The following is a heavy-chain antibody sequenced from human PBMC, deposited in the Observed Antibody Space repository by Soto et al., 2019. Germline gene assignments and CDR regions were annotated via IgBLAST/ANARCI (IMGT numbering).Heavy chain of an antibody. CDR1: GYSFTSYW. J-gene: IGHJ6*02. CDR2: IDPSDSYT. V-gene: IGHV5-10-1*01. CDR3: ARQRVVVDTHYYGMDD. Sequence: GESLKISCKGSGYSFTSYWISWVRQMPGKGLEWMGRIDPSDSYTNYSPSFQGHVTISADKSISTAYLQWSSLKASDTAMYYCARQRVVVDTHYYGMDDWGQGTTVTVSS. D-gene: IGHD2-2*01.